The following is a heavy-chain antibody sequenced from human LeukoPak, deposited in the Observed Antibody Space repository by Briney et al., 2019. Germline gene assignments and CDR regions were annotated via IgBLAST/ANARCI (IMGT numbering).Heavy chain of an antibody. CDR2: IRYDGRNK. V-gene: IGHV3-30*02. D-gene: IGHD6-25*01. J-gene: IGHJ4*02. CDR1: GFTFSSYG. CDR3: AKEWEAANFDY. Sequence: GGSLRLSCAAFGFTFSSYGMHWVRQAPGKGLEWVAFIRYDGRNKYYGDPVKGRFSISRDNSKNTLYLQMNSLRAEDTAVYYCAKEWEAANFDYWGQGTLVTVSS.